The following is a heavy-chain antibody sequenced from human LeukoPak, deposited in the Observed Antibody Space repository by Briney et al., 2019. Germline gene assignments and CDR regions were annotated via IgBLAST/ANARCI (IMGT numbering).Heavy chain of an antibody. CDR1: GGTFSSYA. CDR2: IIPIFGTA. D-gene: IGHD2-15*01. J-gene: IGHJ4*02. Sequence: ASVKVSCKASGGTFSSYAISWVRQAPGQGLEWMGGIIPIFGTANYAQKFQGRVTITADNSPSTAYMALRSLRSEDTAVYYCATDDCSGGIQGCAFGYWGQGTLVTVSS. CDR3: ATDDCSGGIQGCAFGY. V-gene: IGHV1-69*06.